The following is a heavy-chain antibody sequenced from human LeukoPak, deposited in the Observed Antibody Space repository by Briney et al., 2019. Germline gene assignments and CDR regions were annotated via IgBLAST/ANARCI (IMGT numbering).Heavy chain of an antibody. CDR2: IIPTFGTA. CDR1: GGTSSSYA. J-gene: IGHJ2*01. D-gene: IGHD6-19*01. Sequence: SVKVSCKASGGTSSSYAISWVRQAPGQGLEWMGGIIPTFGTANYAQKFQGRVTITADESTSTAYMELSSLRSEDTAVYYCARSRGSLTGYSSGWYWYFDLWGRGTLVTVSS. V-gene: IGHV1-69*13. CDR3: ARSRGSLTGYSSGWYWYFDL.